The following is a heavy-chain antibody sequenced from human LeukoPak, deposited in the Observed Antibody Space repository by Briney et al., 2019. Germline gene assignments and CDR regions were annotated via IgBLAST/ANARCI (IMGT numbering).Heavy chain of an antibody. CDR2: IYYSGST. CDR3: ARKGDVVVVAGNWFDP. CDR1: GGSISSSSYY. Sequence: PSETLSLTCSVSGGSISSSSYYWGWIRQPPGKGLEWIGSIYYSGSTYYNPSLKSRVTISVDTSKNQFSLKLSSVTAADTAVYYCARKGDVVVVAGNWFDPWGQGSLVTVS. D-gene: IGHD2-15*01. J-gene: IGHJ5*02. V-gene: IGHV4-39*01.